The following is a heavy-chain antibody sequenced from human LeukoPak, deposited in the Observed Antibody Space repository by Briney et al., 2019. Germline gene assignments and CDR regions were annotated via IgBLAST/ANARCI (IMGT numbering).Heavy chain of an antibody. J-gene: IGHJ6*03. D-gene: IGHD2/OR15-2a*01. Sequence: PGGSLRLSCAASGFAVSDNYMTSVRQAPGKGLEWVSINYGGSTYYADSVKGRFTISRDNSKNTVYLQMNSLRAEDTAVYYCARDFEGVHRTTNSYTYYYYMDVWGKGTTVIVSS. CDR1: GFAVSDNY. CDR2: NYGGST. CDR3: ARDFEGVHRTTNSYTYYYYMDV. V-gene: IGHV3-53*01.